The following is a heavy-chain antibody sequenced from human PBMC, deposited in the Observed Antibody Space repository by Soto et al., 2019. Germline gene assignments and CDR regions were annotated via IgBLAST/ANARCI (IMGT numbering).Heavy chain of an antibody. Sequence: PGESLKISCKGAGYSFSTYWIVWVRQMPGKGLEWMGAIYPGDSDTRYSPYFRGQVTISADKSINTAYLQWNSLKASDTAMYHCARHKGYCSSTSCYGMDVWGQGATVTVSS. CDR2: IYPGDSDT. CDR1: GYSFSTYW. CDR3: ARHKGYCSSTSCYGMDV. J-gene: IGHJ6*02. V-gene: IGHV5-51*01. D-gene: IGHD2-2*01.